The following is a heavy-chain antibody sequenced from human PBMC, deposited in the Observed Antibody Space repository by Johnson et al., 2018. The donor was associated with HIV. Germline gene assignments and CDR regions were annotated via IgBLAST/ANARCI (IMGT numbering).Heavy chain of an antibody. D-gene: IGHD1-26*01. CDR3: AKEGGELLLDAFDI. CDR1: GFTFSSYG. V-gene: IGHV3-30*18. CDR2: ISYDGSNK. J-gene: IGHJ3*02. Sequence: QVQLVESGGGVVQPGRYLRLSCAASGFTFSSYGMHWVRQAPGKGLAWVAVISYDGSNKYYADSVKGRFTISRDNSKNTLYLQMNSLRAEDTAVYYCAKEGGELLLDAFDIWGQGTMVTVSS.